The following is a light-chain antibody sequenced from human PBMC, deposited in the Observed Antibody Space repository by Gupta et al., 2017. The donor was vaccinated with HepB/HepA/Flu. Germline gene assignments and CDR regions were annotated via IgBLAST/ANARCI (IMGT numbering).Light chain of an antibody. CDR1: RGYSHYS. V-gene: IGLV4-60*03. J-gene: IGLJ2*01. CDR3: ETWDSNRRV. Sequence: QLMVTQSSSASASLGSSVKLTCTLRRGYSHYSIGWHQQQPGKAPRFLRKVERSGRYNKGSGIPERFSGSSSGAARYLTISNLQSEDEADYYCETWDSNRRVCGGGTKLTVL. CDR2: VERSGRY.